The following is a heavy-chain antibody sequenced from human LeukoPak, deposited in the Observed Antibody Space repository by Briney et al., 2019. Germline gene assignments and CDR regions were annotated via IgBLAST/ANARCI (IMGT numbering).Heavy chain of an antibody. J-gene: IGHJ4*02. CDR3: ARDSGSENYYVWGVQGV. Sequence: PGGSLRLSCAASGFTFSNYSMNWVRQAPGKGLEWVSSISSSSSYIYYADSVKGRFTISRDNAKNSLYLQMNSLRAEDTAVYYCARDSGSENYYVWGVQGVWGQGTLVTVSS. V-gene: IGHV3-21*01. CDR2: ISSSSSYI. CDR1: GFTFSNYS. D-gene: IGHD3-16*01.